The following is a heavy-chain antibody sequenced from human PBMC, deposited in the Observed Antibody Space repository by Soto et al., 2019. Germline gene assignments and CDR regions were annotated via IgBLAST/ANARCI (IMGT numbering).Heavy chain of an antibody. CDR2: IIPIFGTA. CDR3: ERDGMGGSGT. CDR1: GGTFSSYA. D-gene: IGHD3-10*01. V-gene: IGHV1-69*12. Sequence: QVPLVQSGAEVKKPGSSVKVSCKASGGTFSSYAISWVRQAPGQGLEWMGGIIPIFGTANYAQKFQGRVTITADESTSTAYMERSSLRSEDTAVYYYERDGMGGSGTWGQGTLVTVSS. J-gene: IGHJ5*02.